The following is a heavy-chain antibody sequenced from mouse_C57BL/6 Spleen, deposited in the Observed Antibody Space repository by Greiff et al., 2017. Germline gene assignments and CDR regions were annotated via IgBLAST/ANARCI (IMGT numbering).Heavy chain of an antibody. CDR3: ARAYSAMDY. J-gene: IGHJ4*01. CDR1: GFTFSDYY. CDR2: INYDGSST. V-gene: IGHV5-16*01. D-gene: IGHD2-12*01. Sequence: EVQRVESEGGLVQPGSSMKLSCTASGFTFSDYYMAWVRQVPEKGLEWVANINYDGSSTYYLDSLKSRFIISRDNAKNILYLQMISLKSEDTATYYCARAYSAMDYWGQGTSVTVSS.